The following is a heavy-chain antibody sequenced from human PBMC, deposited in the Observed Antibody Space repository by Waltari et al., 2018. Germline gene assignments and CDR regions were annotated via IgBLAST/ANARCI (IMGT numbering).Heavy chain of an antibody. Sequence: QVQLQQWGAGLLKPSETLSLTCAVNGGSFNSYYWGWIRQPPGKGLEWIGEISHNGRTNKSPAVRSRGAISVDTSKSHFALKLNFLTAAETAVYYCARDAGYCDTSRCTDYLDHWGQGRLVIVSS. CDR3: ARDAGYCDTSRCTDYLDH. V-gene: IGHV4-34*04. D-gene: IGHD2-15*01. J-gene: IGHJ4*02. CDR1: GGSFNSYY. CDR2: ISHNGRT.